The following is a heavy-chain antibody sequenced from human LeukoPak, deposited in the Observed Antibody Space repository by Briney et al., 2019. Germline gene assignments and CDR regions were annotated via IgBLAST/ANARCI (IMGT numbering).Heavy chain of an antibody. J-gene: IGHJ3*01. Sequence: GGSLRLSCAASGFSFSDNNMHWVRQAPGKGLGWVGFIWLDGSRQKNADSVKGRFTLSRDNSKSTLYLQMNSLRPEDTAVYYCVKDASWAFDFWGQGTTVTVSS. CDR3: VKDASWAFDF. CDR2: IWLDGSRQ. CDR1: GFSFSDNN. V-gene: IGHV3-30*02.